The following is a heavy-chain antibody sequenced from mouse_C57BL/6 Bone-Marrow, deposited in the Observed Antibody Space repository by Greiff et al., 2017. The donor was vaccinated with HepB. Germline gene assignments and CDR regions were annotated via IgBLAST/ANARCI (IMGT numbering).Heavy chain of an antibody. CDR3: DYYGSSPDY. D-gene: IGHD1-1*01. V-gene: IGHV1-26*01. J-gene: IGHJ2*01. CDR1: GYTFTDYY. CDR2: INPNNGGT. Sequence: EVQLQQSGPELVKPGASVKISCKASGYTFTDYYMNWVKQSHGKSLEWIGDINPNNGGTSYNQKFKGKATLTVDKSSSTAYMELRSLTSEDSAVYYCDYYGSSPDYWGQGTTLTVSS.